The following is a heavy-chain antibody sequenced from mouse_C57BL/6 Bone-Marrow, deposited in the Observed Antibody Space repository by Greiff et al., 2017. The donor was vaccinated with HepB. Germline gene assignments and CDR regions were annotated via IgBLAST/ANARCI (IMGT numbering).Heavy chain of an antibody. J-gene: IGHJ2*01. CDR1: GFTFSDYY. CDR3: ARHEGYGNYFDY. Sequence: EVMLVESGGGLVQPGGSLKLSCAASGFTFSDYYMYWVRQTPEKRLEWVAYISNGGGSTYYPDTVKGRFTISRDNAKNTLYLQMSRLKSEDTAMYYCARHEGYGNYFDYWGQGTTLTVSS. V-gene: IGHV5-12*01. D-gene: IGHD2-3*01. CDR2: ISNGGGST.